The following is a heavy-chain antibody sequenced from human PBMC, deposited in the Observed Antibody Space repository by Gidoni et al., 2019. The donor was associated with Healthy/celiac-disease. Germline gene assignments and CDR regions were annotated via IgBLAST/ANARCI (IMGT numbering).Heavy chain of an antibody. CDR1: SSYY. D-gene: IGHD3-3*01. V-gene: IGHV4-59*08. Sequence: SSYYWSWIRQPPGKGLEWIGYIYYSGSTNYNPSLKSRVTISVDTSKNQFSLKLSSVTAADTAVYYCARHDAIFGVVNYFDYWGQGTLVTVSS. CDR3: ARHDAIFGVVNYFDY. J-gene: IGHJ4*02. CDR2: IYYSGST.